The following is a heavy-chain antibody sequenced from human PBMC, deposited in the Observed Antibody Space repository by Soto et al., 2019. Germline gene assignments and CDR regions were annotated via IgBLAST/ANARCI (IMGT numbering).Heavy chain of an antibody. J-gene: IGHJ4*02. CDR1: GGSISSSSYY. V-gene: IGHV4-39*01. D-gene: IGHD1-26*01. CDR3: AFTDGKMGATGYFDY. Sequence: SETLSLTCTVSGGSISSSSYYWGWIRQPPGKGLEWIGSIYYSGSTYYNPSLKSRVTISVDTSKNQFSLKLSSVTAADTAVYYCAFTDGKMGATGYFDYWGQGTLVTVSS. CDR2: IYYSGST.